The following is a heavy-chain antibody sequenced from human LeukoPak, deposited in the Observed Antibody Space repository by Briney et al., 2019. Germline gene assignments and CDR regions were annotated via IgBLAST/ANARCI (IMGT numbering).Heavy chain of an antibody. CDR2: IYPGDSDT. Sequence: AESLNSCHEDSVYSFTSYWICCVRQMIRPNLEWMGIIYPGDSDTRYSPSFQGQVTISADKSISTAYLQWSSLKASDTAMYCCARLTYYYFDYWGQGTLVTVSS. CDR1: VYSFTSYW. J-gene: IGHJ4*02. D-gene: IGHD1-26*01. V-gene: IGHV5-51*01. CDR3: ARLTYYYFDY.